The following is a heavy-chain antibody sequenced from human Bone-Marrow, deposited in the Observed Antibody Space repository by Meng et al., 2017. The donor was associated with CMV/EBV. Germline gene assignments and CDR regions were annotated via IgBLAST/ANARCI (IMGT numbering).Heavy chain of an antibody. D-gene: IGHD1-26*01. CDR1: GFTFSSYD. CDR2: ISTAGDT. J-gene: IGHJ6*02. CDR3: ARVPVGAKGSYYYGMDV. V-gene: IGHV3-13*01. Sequence: GESLKISCAASGFTFSSYDMHWVRQATGKGLEWVSAISTAGDTYYPGSVKGRFTISRENAKNSLYLQMNSLRAGDTAVYYCARVPVGAKGSYYYGMDVWGQGTTVTVSS.